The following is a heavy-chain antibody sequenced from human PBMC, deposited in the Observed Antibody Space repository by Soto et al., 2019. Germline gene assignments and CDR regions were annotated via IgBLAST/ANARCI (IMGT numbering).Heavy chain of an antibody. CDR3: AKGRYDFWSPYYFDS. Sequence: LRLSCVGTGLNFDDFAMYWVRQAPGKGLEWVSGITWNSRVLAYADSVKGRFTISRDNARNSLYLQMDSLRDEDTALYYCAKGRYDFWSPYYFDSWGQGTLVTVSS. J-gene: IGHJ4*02. CDR1: GLNFDDFA. D-gene: IGHD3-3*01. V-gene: IGHV3-9*01. CDR2: ITWNSRVL.